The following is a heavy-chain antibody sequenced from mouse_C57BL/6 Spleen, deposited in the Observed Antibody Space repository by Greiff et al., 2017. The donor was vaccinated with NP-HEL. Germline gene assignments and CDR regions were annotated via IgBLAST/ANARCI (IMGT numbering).Heavy chain of an antibody. CDR2: ISSGSSTI. CDR1: GFTFSDYG. D-gene: IGHD2-1*01. CDR3: AREGYGNPFAY. J-gene: IGHJ3*01. V-gene: IGHV5-17*01. Sequence: VQLKESGGGLVKPGGSLKLSCAASGFTFSDYGMHWVRQAPEKGLEWVAYISSGSSTIYYADTVKGRFTISRDNAKNTLFLQMTSLRSEDTAMYYCAREGYGNPFAYWGQGTLVTVSA.